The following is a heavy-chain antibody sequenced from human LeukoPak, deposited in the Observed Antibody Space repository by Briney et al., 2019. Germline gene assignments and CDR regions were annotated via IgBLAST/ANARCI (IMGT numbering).Heavy chain of an antibody. J-gene: IGHJ3*02. CDR2: IYYSGST. CDR3: ARLGYCSGGSCYGDAFDI. V-gene: IGHV4-39*01. D-gene: IGHD2-15*01. CDR1: GGSISSYY. Sequence: PSETLSLTCTVSGGSISSYYWSWIRQPPGKGLEWIGSIYYSGSTYYNPSLKSRVTISVDTSKNQFSLKLSSVTAADTAVYYCARLGYCSGGSCYGDAFDIWGQGTMVTVSS.